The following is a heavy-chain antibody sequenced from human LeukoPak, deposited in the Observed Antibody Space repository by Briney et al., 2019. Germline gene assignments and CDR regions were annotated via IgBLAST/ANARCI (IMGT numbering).Heavy chain of an antibody. CDR1: GFTFSRSA. J-gene: IGHJ4*02. V-gene: IGHV3-23*01. D-gene: IGHD3-22*01. CDR2: IIYSGGAT. CDR3: AKDGLYYDGSEHVYYFDS. Sequence: GGSLRLSCAASGFTFSRSAMTWVRQGPGTGLEFVASIIYSGGATYYADSVKGRYTISRDNSKNTLYLQMNSLRAEDTALYYCAKDGLYYDGSEHVYYFDSWGQGTLVTVSS.